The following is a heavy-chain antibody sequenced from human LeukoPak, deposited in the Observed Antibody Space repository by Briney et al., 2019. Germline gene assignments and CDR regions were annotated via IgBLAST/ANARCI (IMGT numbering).Heavy chain of an antibody. CDR3: ARAVGGDGSGSL. V-gene: IGHV4-4*07. Sequence: PSETLSLTCTVSGGSINTYYWSWIRQPAGKGLEWIGRIYSSGTTHYNPSLKSRVTMSVDMATRQISLKLSSVTAADTAVYYCARAVGGDGSGSLWGPGTLVTVSS. D-gene: IGHD3-10*01. CDR1: GGSINTYY. J-gene: IGHJ4*02. CDR2: IYSSGTT.